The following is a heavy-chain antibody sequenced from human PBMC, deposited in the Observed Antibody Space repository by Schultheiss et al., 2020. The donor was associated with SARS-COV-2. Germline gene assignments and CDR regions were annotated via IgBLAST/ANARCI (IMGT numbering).Heavy chain of an antibody. CDR1: GGSISSYY. J-gene: IGHJ6*03. CDR3: AIYDYYYYYMDV. D-gene: IGHD3-16*01. V-gene: IGHV4-4*07. Sequence: SETLSLTCTVSGGSISSYYWSWIRQPAGKGLEWIGRIYTSGSTNYNPSLKSRVTVSIDTSKNQFSLKLSSVTAADTAVYYCAIYDYYYYYMDVWGKGTTVTVSS. CDR2: IYTSGST.